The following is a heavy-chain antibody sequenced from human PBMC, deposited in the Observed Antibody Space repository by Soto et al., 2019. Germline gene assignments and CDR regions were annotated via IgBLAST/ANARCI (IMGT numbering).Heavy chain of an antibody. CDR1: GFIFENFG. D-gene: IGHD1-26*01. CDR2: ISGSGFKK. V-gene: IGHV3-23*01. CDR3: AKNQGVELVPLATVDWFDP. J-gene: IGHJ5*02. Sequence: PXGSLRLCCAASGFIFENFGMSGVRQAPGKGLEWISSISGSGFKKYYADSVKGRFTISRDNSKSTVYLELNNLSAEDTAVYHCAKNQGVELVPLATVDWFDPWGQGSVVTVSS.